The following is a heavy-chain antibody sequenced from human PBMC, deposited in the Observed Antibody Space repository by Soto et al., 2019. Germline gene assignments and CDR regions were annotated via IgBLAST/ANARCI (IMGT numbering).Heavy chain of an antibody. CDR3: ASEPLDY. V-gene: IGHV3-30-3*01. J-gene: IGHJ4*02. CDR2: ISYDGSNK. Sequence: QVQLVESGGGVVQPGRSLRLSCAASGFTFSSYAMHWVRQAPGKGLEWVAVISYDGSNKYYADSVKGRFTISRDNSKNTLYLQMNSLRAEDTAVYYCASEPLDYWGQGTLVTVSS. CDR1: GFTFSSYA.